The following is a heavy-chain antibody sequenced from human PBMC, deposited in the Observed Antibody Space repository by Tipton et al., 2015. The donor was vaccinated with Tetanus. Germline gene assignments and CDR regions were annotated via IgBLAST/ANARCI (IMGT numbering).Heavy chain of an antibody. D-gene: IGHD1-26*01. CDR3: AKDYEGGSAPPNYFDY. V-gene: IGHV3-23*01. Sequence: SLRLSCAASGFTFSSYAMSWVRQAPGKGLEWVSAISGSGGSTYYADSVKGRFTISRDNSKNTLYLQMNSLRAGDTAVYYCAKDYEGGSAPPNYFDYWGQGTLVTVSS. CDR1: GFTFSSYA. J-gene: IGHJ4*02. CDR2: ISGSGGST.